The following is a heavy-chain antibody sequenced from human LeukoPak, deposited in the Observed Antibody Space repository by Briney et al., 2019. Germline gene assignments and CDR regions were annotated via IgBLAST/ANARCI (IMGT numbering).Heavy chain of an antibody. J-gene: IGHJ4*02. CDR1: GFTFSKYA. Sequence: GGSLRLSCAASGFTFSKYAMSWVRQSPGKGLEWVAGISGSGGTAYYADSVKGQFTISRDNSKNTLYLGMDSLRTEDTAVYYCAKRSSSEYLYFGNWGQGTLVTVSS. CDR3: AKRSSSEYLYFGN. D-gene: IGHD6-6*01. V-gene: IGHV3-23*01. CDR2: ISGSGGTA.